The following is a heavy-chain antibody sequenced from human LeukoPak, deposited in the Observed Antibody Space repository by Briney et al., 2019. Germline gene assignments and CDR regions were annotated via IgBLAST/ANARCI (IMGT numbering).Heavy chain of an antibody. CDR1: GGSISSSSYY. V-gene: IGHV4-39*07. CDR2: IYYSGST. D-gene: IGHD3-3*01. J-gene: IGHJ4*02. Sequence: XETLSLTCTVSGGSISSSSYYWGWIRQPPGKGLDWIGSIYYSGSTYYNPSLKSRVTISVDTSKNQFSLKLSSVTAADTAVYYCAITIFGVVTYGVDYWGQGTLVTVSS. CDR3: AITIFGVVTYGVDY.